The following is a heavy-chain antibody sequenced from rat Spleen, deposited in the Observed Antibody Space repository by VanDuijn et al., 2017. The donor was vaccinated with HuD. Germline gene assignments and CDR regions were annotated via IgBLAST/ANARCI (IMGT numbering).Heavy chain of an antibody. CDR3: TTRPYYSSLNWFPY. D-gene: IGHD1-2*01. J-gene: IGHJ2*01. Sequence: EVQLVKSDGGLVQPGRSLKLSCTASGFTLSDHFMAWVRQAPTKGLEWVATINYDGGTPYYRDSVKGRFTISRDNAKSTLDLQMDSLRSEDTATYYCTTRPYYSSLNWFPYWGQGVMVTVSS. V-gene: IGHV5-20*01. CDR1: GFTLSDHF. CDR2: INYDGGTP.